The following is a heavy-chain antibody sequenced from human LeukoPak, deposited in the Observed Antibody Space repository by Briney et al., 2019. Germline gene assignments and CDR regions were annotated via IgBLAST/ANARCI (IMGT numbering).Heavy chain of an antibody. CDR3: ARDRSSSWYDNYYYGMDV. CDR1: GFTFTIYA. V-gene: IGHV3-23*01. J-gene: IGHJ6*02. D-gene: IGHD6-13*01. Sequence: GGSLRLSCAASGFTFTIYAMTWVRQAPGKGLEWVSVVSGSGGRTFYADSVKGRFTISRDNAKNSLYLQMNSLRAEDTALYHCARDRSSSWYDNYYYGMDVWGQGTTVTVSS. CDR2: VSGSGGRT.